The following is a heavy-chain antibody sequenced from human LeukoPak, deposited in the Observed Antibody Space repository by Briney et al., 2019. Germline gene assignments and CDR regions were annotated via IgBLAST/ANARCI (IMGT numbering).Heavy chain of an antibody. D-gene: IGHD1-7*01. V-gene: IGHV3-30*02. CDR3: AKDLCVYNWNYYVSPCAFDI. CDR2: IRHDGSNK. CDR1: GFTFSSYW. J-gene: IGHJ3*02. Sequence: QSGGSLRLSCAASGFTFSSYWMSWVRQAPGKGLEWVAFIRHDGSNKYYADSVKGRFTISRDNSKNTLYLQMNSLRAEDTAVYYCAKDLCVYNWNYYVSPCAFDIWGQGTMVTVSS.